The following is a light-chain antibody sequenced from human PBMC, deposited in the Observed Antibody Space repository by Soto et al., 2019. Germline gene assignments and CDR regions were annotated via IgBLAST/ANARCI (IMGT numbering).Light chain of an antibody. Sequence: ETVLTQSPGTLSLSPGKRVTLSCRASQSVCSRCLAWYQQKPGQSPRLLIYGASTRATGIPDRFSGSGSGTDFTLTISRLEPEDFAVYYCQHYGTTPWTFGQGTKVGIK. CDR1: QSVCSRC. V-gene: IGKV3-20*01. CDR2: GAS. CDR3: QHYGTTPWT. J-gene: IGKJ1*01.